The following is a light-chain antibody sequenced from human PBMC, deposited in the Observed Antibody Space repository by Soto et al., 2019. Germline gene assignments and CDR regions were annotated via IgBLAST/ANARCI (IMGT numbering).Light chain of an antibody. Sequence: EIVLTQSPATLSLSPGERATLSCRASQSVSSYLAWYQQKPDQAPRLLIYDASNRATGIPARFSGSGSGTDFTLIIRSLEPEDFEFYYCQQRGNWPLFTFGPGTKVDI. CDR1: QSVSSY. CDR2: DAS. J-gene: IGKJ3*01. V-gene: IGKV3-11*01. CDR3: QQRGNWPLFT.